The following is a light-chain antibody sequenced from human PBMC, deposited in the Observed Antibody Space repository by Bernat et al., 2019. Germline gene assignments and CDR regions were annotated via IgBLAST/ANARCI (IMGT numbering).Light chain of an antibody. CDR3: QQRSNWPPIT. V-gene: IGKV3-11*01. CDR2: DVS. Sequence: EIVLTQSPATLSLSPGERATLSCRASQSVGRYLAWYQQKPGQAPRLLMYDVSNRATGIPARFSDSGSGTDFTLTISSLEPEDFAVYYCQQRSNWPPITFGQGTRLEI. CDR1: QSVGRY. J-gene: IGKJ5*01.